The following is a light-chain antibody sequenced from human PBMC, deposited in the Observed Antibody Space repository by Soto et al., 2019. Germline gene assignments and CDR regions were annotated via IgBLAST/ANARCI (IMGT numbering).Light chain of an antibody. CDR2: EVT. J-gene: IGLJ2*01. Sequence: QSVLTQPASVSGSPGHSITISCTGTSSDVGDYNYISWYQQQPGNAPKLIIYEVTNRPSGVSNRFSGSKSGNTASLTISGLQAEDEAEYFRTSYRGTTLGVLFGGGTKVTVL. V-gene: IGLV2-14*01. CDR3: TSYRGTTLGVL. CDR1: SSDVGDYNY.